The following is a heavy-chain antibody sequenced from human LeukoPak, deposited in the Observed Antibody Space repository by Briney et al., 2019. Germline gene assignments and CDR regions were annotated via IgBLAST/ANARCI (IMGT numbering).Heavy chain of an antibody. J-gene: IGHJ4*02. CDR3: AKDEDYYDSSGYYSYFDY. Sequence: SGGSLRLSCAASGFTFSSYAMSWVGQAPGKGLEWVSAISGSGGSTYYADSVKGRFTISRDNSKNTLYLQMNSLRAEDTAVYYCAKDEDYYDSSGYYSYFDYWGQGTLVTVSS. D-gene: IGHD3-22*01. V-gene: IGHV3-23*01. CDR1: GFTFSSYA. CDR2: ISGSGGST.